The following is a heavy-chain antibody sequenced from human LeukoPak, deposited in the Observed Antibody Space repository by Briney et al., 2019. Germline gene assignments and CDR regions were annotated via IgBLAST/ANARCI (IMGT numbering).Heavy chain of an antibody. J-gene: IGHJ3*02. CDR3: ARGKTYYDISKDAFDI. D-gene: IGHD3-22*01. CDR1: GGSISSYY. CDR2: IYYSGST. Sequence: SETLSLTCTVSGGSISSYYWSWIRQPPGKGLEWIGYIYYSGSTNYNPSLKSRVTISVDTSKNQFSLKLSSVTAADTAVYYCARGKTYYDISKDAFDIWGQGTMVTVSS. V-gene: IGHV4-59*01.